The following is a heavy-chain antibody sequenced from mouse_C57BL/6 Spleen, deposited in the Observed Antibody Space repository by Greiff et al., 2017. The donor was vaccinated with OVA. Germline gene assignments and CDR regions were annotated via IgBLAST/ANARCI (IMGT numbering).Heavy chain of an antibody. CDR3: AREGYYYGSSRWFAY. CDR2: ISSGSSTI. V-gene: IGHV5-17*01. CDR1: GFTFSDYG. J-gene: IGHJ3*01. Sequence: EVKLVESGGGLVKPGGSLKLSCAASGFTFSDYGMHWVRQAPEKGLEWVAYISSGSSTIYYADTVKGRFTISRDNAKNTLFLQMTSLRSEDTAMYYCAREGYYYGSSRWFAYWGQGTLVTVSA. D-gene: IGHD1-1*01.